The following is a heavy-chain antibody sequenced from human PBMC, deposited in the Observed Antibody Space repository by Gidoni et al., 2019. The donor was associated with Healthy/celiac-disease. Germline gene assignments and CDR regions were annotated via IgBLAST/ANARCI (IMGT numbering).Heavy chain of an antibody. CDR2: IDWDDDK. CDR1: GFSLSTSGMC. D-gene: IGHD3-10*01. J-gene: IGHJ6*02. CDR3: ARSMVRGVSPLKYYYYGMDV. Sequence: QVTLRESGPALVKPTQTLTLTCTFSGFSLSTSGMCVSWIRQPPGKALEWLALIDWDDDKYYSTSLKTRLTISKDTSKNQVVLTMTNMDPVDTATYYCARSMVRGVSPLKYYYYGMDVWGQGTTVTVSS. V-gene: IGHV2-70*01.